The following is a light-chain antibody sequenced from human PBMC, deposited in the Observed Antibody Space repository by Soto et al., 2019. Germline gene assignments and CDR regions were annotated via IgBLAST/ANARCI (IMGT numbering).Light chain of an antibody. CDR3: SSYTSSSTIYV. J-gene: IGLJ1*01. CDR1: SSDVGDNNY. CDR2: DVT. V-gene: IGLV2-14*01. Sequence: QSALTQPASVSGSPGQSITISCTGTSSDVGDNNYVSWYQQHPGKAPKLMIYDVTHRPSGISNRFCGSKSGNTASLTISGLQAEDEADYYCSSYTSSSTIYVFGTGTKLTVL.